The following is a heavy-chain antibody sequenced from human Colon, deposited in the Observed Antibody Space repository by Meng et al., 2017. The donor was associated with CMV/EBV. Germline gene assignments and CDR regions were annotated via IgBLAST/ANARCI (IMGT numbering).Heavy chain of an antibody. D-gene: IGHD6-19*01. CDR3: AREESVGIAVTGTFDY. V-gene: IGHV4-4*07. CDR1: GDSISSNF. Sequence: QVQLQESGSGLVKPSETLSLTCPVSGDSISSNFWSWIRQPAGKGLEWIGRIYSSGSTFYNPSLNSRVTMSVDTSKNQFSLSLASVTAADTAIYFCAREESVGIAVTGTFDYWGQGILVTVYS. CDR2: IYSSGST. J-gene: IGHJ4*02.